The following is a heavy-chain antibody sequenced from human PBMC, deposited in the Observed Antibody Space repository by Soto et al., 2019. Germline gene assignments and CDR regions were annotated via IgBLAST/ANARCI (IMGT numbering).Heavy chain of an antibody. Sequence: QVQLVESGGGVVQPGRSLRLSCAASGFTFSSYGMHWVRQAPGKGLEWVAVISYDGSNKYYADSVKGRFTISRDNSKNXLXLXXNSLRAEDTAVYYCAKDTTYYYDSSGYYRSDYFDYWGQGTLVTVSS. V-gene: IGHV3-30*18. CDR3: AKDTTYYYDSSGYYRSDYFDY. CDR2: ISYDGSNK. D-gene: IGHD3-22*01. J-gene: IGHJ4*02. CDR1: GFTFSSYG.